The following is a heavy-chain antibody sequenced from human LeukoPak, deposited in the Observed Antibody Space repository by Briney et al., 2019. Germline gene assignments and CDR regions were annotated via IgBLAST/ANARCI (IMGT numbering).Heavy chain of an antibody. CDR2: INFAEINPGEST. Sequence: SETLSLTCAVYGASFSGYYWSWIRQPPGKGLEWIGEINFAEINPGESTNYNPSLKSRVTISVDTSKNQFSLNLSSVTAADTAVYYCTRGGGDGYNAGDYWGQGTLVTVSS. V-gene: IGHV4-34*01. CDR1: GASFSGYY. D-gene: IGHD5-24*01. J-gene: IGHJ4*02. CDR3: TRGGGDGYNAGDY.